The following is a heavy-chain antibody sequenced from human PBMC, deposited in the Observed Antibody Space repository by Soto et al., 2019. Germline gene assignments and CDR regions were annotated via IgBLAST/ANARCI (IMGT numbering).Heavy chain of an antibody. Sequence: HPGGSLRLSCAASGFTFSSHTMNWVRQAPGKGLEWVSYITSKSSTIRYADSVKGRFTVSRDNAKNSLFLQLSSLRDEDTAVYFCAREKEACSETSCYPGPYDYWGQGTLVTVSS. V-gene: IGHV3-48*02. CDR2: ITSKSSTI. CDR3: AREKEACSETSCYPGPYDY. J-gene: IGHJ4*02. CDR1: GFTFSSHT. D-gene: IGHD2-2*01.